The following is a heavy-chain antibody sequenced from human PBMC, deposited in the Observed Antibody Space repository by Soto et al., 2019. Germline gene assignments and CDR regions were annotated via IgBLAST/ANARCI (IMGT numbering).Heavy chain of an antibody. CDR3: ATTSGSSGYYYNHFAC. CDR2: IYPGDSDI. D-gene: IGHD3-22*01. Sequence: GESLKISCMGYGYSFNTHWIGWVRQMPGRGLEWMGIIYPGDSDIRYNPSFQGQVTISADRSTSTAYLQWSSLKASDTAIYYCATTSGSSGYYYNHFACWGQGTMVTVAS. V-gene: IGHV5-51*01. J-gene: IGHJ3*01. CDR1: GYSFNTHW.